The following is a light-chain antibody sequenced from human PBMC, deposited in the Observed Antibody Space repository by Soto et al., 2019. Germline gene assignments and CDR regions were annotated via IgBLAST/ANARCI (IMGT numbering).Light chain of an antibody. J-gene: IGLJ1*01. CDR2: DVS. V-gene: IGLV2-14*01. CDR1: PIYVGAYNY. Sequence: QSALTQPASVSGSPRHANTTPCPGNPIYVGAYNYVSWYQQHPGKAPKLMIYDVSNRPSGVSNRFSGSKSGNTASLTISGLQAEDEADYYCNSYTGTSTYVFGTGTKVTVL. CDR3: NSYTGTSTYV.